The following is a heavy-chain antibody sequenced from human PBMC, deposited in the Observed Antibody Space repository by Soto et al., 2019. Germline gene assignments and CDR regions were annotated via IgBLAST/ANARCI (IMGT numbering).Heavy chain of an antibody. J-gene: IGHJ4*02. CDR2: IYWNADK. D-gene: IGHD3-22*01. CDR3: AHSIASSDIGYYPYPFDY. CDR1: GFSLSTSGVG. V-gene: IGHV2-5*01. Sequence: QITLKESGPTLVKPTQTLTLTCTFSGFSLSTSGVGVGWIRQPPGKALEWLALIYWNADKRYSSSLKSRLTITKDTSKTRVVLTMTNMDPVDTATYYWAHSIASSDIGYYPYPFDYWGQGTLVTVSS.